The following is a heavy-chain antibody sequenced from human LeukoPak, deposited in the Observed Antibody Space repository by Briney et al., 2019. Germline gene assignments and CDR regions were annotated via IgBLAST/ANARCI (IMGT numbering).Heavy chain of an antibody. CDR1: GGSISSGGYS. J-gene: IGHJ4*02. D-gene: IGHD3-22*01. V-gene: IGHV4-30-2*01. CDR2: IYHSGST. CDR3: ARGYDYYYDSSGPGGFDY. Sequence: PSQTLSLTCAVSGGSISSGGYSWSWIRQPPGKGLEWIGYIYHSGSTYYNPSLKSRVTISVDRSKNQFSLKLSSVTAADTAVYYCARGYDYYYDSSGPGGFDYWGQGTLVTVSS.